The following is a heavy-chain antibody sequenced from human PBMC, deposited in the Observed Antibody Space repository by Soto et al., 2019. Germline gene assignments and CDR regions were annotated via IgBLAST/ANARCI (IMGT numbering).Heavy chain of an antibody. CDR3: AKDGAYSYYDVWSGYANYYFDF. D-gene: IGHD3-3*01. Sequence: VHLLESGGGLVQPGGSLRLSCAASAFTFSSYAMSWVRQAPGKGLEWVSGISSGGGRTYYADSVKGRFTISRDNSKNTLFLQMNSLRAEDTAVYFCAKDGAYSYYDVWSGYANYYFDFWGQGTLVNVSS. J-gene: IGHJ4*02. V-gene: IGHV3-23*01. CDR2: ISSGGGRT. CDR1: AFTFSSYA.